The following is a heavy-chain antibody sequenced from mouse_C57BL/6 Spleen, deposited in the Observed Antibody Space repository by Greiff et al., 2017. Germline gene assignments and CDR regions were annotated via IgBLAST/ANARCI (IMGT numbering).Heavy chain of an antibody. J-gene: IGHJ4*01. V-gene: IGHV2-9-1*01. Sequence: QVQLKQSGPGLVAPSQSLSITCTVSGFSLTSYAISWVRQPPGKGLEWLGVIWTGGGTNYNSALKSRLSISKDNSKSQVFLKMNSLQTDDTARYYCARNYGSSYEYYAMDYWGQGTSVTVSS. D-gene: IGHD1-1*01. CDR2: IWTGGGT. CDR1: GFSLTSYA. CDR3: ARNYGSSYEYYAMDY.